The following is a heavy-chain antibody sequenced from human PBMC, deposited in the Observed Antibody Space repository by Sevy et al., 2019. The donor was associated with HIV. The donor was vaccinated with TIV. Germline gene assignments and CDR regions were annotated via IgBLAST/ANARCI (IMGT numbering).Heavy chain of an antibody. CDR3: ARDRTFASGWSQGADY. D-gene: IGHD6-25*01. V-gene: IGHV3-21*04. J-gene: IGHJ4*02. Sequence: GGSLRLSCAASEFTFSSFTMTWVRQAPGKGLEWVASFSRSNIYIDYADSVKGRFIISRDNAKNTLFLQMNSLRSDDTAVYYCARDRTFASGWSQGADYWGLGALVTVSS. CDR2: FSRSNIYI. CDR1: EFTFSSFT.